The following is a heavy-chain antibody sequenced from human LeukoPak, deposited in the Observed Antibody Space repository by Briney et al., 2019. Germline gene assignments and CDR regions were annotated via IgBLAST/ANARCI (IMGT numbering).Heavy chain of an antibody. Sequence: SETPSLTCTVSGGSISSYYWSWIRQPPGKGLEWIGYIYYSGSTNYNPSLKSRVTISVDTSKNQFSLKLSSVTAADTAVYYCAREGGSSWYAANDWGQGTLVTVSS. V-gene: IGHV4-59*12. D-gene: IGHD6-13*01. J-gene: IGHJ4*02. CDR1: GGSISSYY. CDR2: IYYSGST. CDR3: AREGGSSWYAAND.